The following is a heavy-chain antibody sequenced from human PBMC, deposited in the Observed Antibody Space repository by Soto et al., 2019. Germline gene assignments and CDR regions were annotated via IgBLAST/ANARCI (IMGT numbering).Heavy chain of an antibody. CDR1: GFTFISYA. V-gene: IGHV3-30-3*01. Sequence: PWGSLRLSCAASGFTFISYAMRCFRQSPFKGLEWVAVISYDGSNKYYADSVKGRFTISRDNSKNTLYLQMNSLRAEDTAVYYCARERGVVPAAIAAKGEYYYGMDVWGQGTTVTVSS. CDR2: ISYDGSNK. D-gene: IGHD2-2*01. CDR3: ARERGVVPAAIAAKGEYYYGMDV. J-gene: IGHJ6*02.